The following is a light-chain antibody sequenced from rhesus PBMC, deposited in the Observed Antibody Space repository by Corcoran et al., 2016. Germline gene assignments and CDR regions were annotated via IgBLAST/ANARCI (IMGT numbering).Light chain of an antibody. CDR3: QQQDNSPWT. J-gene: IGKJ1*01. CDR2: RSS. V-gene: IGKV1-69*01. CDR1: QGISNW. Sequence: DIQMTQSPSSLSASVGDRITITCRASQGISNWLAWYQQKPGKAPNLLIYRSSNLVTGVPSRFSGSGSGTDFIVTISSLQPEDIATYYCQQQDNSPWTFGQGTKVEIK.